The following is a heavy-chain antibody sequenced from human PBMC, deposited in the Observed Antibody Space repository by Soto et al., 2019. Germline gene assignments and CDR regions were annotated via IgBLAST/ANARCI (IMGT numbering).Heavy chain of an antibody. J-gene: IGHJ4*02. D-gene: IGHD5-12*01. CDR2: INGDGSST. V-gene: IGHV3-74*01. CDR1: GFTLNSYW. Sequence: GGSLRLSCTASGFTLNSYWLHWVRQAPGKGLVWVSRINGDGSSTSYADSVKGRFTISRDNAKNTLYLQMNSLRAEDTAVYYCTRFIVATGGFDCWGQGTLVTVSS. CDR3: TRFIVATGGFDC.